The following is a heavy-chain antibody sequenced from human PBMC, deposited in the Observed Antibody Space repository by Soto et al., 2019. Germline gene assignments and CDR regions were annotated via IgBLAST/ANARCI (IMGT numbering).Heavy chain of an antibody. CDR2: IYYSGST. J-gene: IGHJ6*02. V-gene: IGHV4-39*01. CDR3: ASPPRGKYGMDV. Sequence: SETLSLTCTVSGGSISSSSYYGGWIRQPPGKGLEWIGSIYYSGSTYYNPSLKRRVTISVDTSKNQFSLKLSSVTAADTAVYYCASPPRGKYGMDVWGQGTTVTVSS. CDR1: GGSISSSSYY.